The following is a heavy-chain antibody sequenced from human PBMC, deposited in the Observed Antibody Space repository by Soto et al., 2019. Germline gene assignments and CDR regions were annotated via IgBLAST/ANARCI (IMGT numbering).Heavy chain of an antibody. Sequence: ASVKVSCAASGFTFSNYAMSWVRQAPGRGLEWVSALGGSDGSTFYGDSVKGRFTISRDNSKNALYLQINSLRAEDTAVYYCAKDRNSGNNPHFDSWGQGTLVTVSS. V-gene: IGHV3-23*01. CDR1: GFTFSNYA. J-gene: IGHJ4*02. CDR3: AKDRNSGNNPHFDS. CDR2: LGGSDGST. D-gene: IGHD1-26*01.